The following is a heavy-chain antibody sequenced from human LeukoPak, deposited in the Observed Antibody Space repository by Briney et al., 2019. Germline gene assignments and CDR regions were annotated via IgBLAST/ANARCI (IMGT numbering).Heavy chain of an antibody. J-gene: IGHJ6*02. D-gene: IGHD5-24*01. CDR1: GFTFSSYW. V-gene: IGHV3-74*01. CDR2: INSDGSST. CDR3: VRDLRGWLQFSGYYYGMDV. Sequence: GGSLSLSCAASGFTFSSYWMHWVRQSPGKGLVWVSRINSDGSSTTYADSVKGRFTISRDNAKNTLYLQMNSLRAEDTAVYYCVRDLRGWLQFSGYYYGMDVWGQGTTVTVSS.